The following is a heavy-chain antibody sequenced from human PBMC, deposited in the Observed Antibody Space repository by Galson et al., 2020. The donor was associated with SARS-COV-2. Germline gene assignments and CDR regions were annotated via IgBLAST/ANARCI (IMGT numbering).Heavy chain of an antibody. Sequence: GGSLRLSCAASGFTVSSNYMSWVRQAPGKGLEWVSVLYSGGSTYYADSVKGRFTISRDNSKNTLYLQMNSLRAEDTAVYYCARDYGDYYFDYWGQGTLVTVSS. CDR3: ARDYGDYYFDY. V-gene: IGHV3-53*01. CDR1: GFTVSSNY. J-gene: IGHJ4*02. CDR2: LYSGGST. D-gene: IGHD4-17*01.